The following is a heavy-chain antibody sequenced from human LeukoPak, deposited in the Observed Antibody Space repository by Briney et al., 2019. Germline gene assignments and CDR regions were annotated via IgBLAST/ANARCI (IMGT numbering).Heavy chain of an antibody. CDR2: IYYSGST. CDR3: ATLYSGYGYYFDY. V-gene: IGHV4-59*01. D-gene: IGHD5-12*01. J-gene: IGHJ4*02. CDR1: GGSISSYY. Sequence: SETLSLTCTVSGGSISSYYWSWIRQPPGKGLEWIWYIYYSGSTNYNPSLKSRVTISVDTSKNQFSLKLSSVTAADTAVYYCATLYSGYGYYFDYWGQGTLVTVSS.